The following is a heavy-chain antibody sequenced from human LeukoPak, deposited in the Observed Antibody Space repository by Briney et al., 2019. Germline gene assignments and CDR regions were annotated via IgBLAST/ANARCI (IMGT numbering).Heavy chain of an antibody. CDR1: GFTFNSYA. D-gene: IGHD1-26*01. Sequence: PGGSLRLSCAASGFTFNSYAMSWVRQAPGKGLEWVSAISGSGDYTYYADSVKGRFTISRDNSKNTLYLQMNSLRAEDTAVYYCAKDSGSYYFDYWGQGTLVTVSS. V-gene: IGHV3-23*01. J-gene: IGHJ4*02. CDR2: ISGSGDYT. CDR3: AKDSGSYYFDY.